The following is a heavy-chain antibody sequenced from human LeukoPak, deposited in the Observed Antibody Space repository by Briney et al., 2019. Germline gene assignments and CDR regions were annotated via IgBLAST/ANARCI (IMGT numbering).Heavy chain of an antibody. CDR3: AKDLVPAALDAFDI. CDR2: ISWNSGSI. CDR1: GFTFDDYA. J-gene: IGHJ3*02. Sequence: GGSLRLSCAASGFTFDDYAMHWVRQAPGKGLEWVSGISWNSGSIGYADSVKGRFTISRDNAKNSLYLQMNSQRAEDTALYYCAKDLVPAALDAFDIWGQGTMVTVSS. V-gene: IGHV3-9*01. D-gene: IGHD2-2*01.